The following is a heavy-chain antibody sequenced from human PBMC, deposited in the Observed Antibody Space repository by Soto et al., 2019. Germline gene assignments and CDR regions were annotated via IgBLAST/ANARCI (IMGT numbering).Heavy chain of an antibody. Sequence: QLQLQESGSGLVKPSETLSLTCIVSNGSISSRSSYWGWIRQTPGKGLEWIGSIYYIVNTYYNPDLESRDTLSIDTSKTQFSLKMNSVTASDTAVYFCGGQDYGAKGNYLENWGQGDLVTVSS. V-gene: IGHV4-39*01. CDR1: NGSISSRSSY. J-gene: IGHJ4*02. CDR3: GGQDYGAKGNYLEN. CDR2: IYYIVNT. D-gene: IGHD4-17*01.